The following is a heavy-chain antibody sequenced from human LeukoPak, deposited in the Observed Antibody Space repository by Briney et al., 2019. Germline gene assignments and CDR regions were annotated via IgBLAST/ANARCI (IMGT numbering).Heavy chain of an antibody. CDR2: IYTSGST. Sequence: PSETLSLTCTVSGNSISSGDNYWSWIRQPAGKGLEWIGRIYTSGSTNYNPSLKSRVTISGDTSKNQFSLKLSSVTAADTAVYYCARDQYYYDSSGLNGDAFDIWGQGTMVTVSS. J-gene: IGHJ3*02. CDR1: GNSISSGDNY. D-gene: IGHD3-22*01. V-gene: IGHV4-61*02. CDR3: ARDQYYYDSSGLNGDAFDI.